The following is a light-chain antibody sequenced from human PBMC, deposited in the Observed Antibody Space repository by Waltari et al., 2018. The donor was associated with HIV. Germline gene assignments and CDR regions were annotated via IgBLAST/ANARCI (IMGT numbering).Light chain of an antibody. J-gene: IGKJ3*01. V-gene: IGKV4-1*01. CDR1: QSLLFSSNNKNY. Sequence: DIVMTQSPESLAVSLGERATINCKSSQSLLFSSNNKNYLAWYQQKVGQSPKLLINWASTRESGVPDRFSGSGSGTDFTLTISSLQAEDVAVYFCQQYYDAPTFGPGTKLDLK. CDR2: WAS. CDR3: QQYYDAPT.